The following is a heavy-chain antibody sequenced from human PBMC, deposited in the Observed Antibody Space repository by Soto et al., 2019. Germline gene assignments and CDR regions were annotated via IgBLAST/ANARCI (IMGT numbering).Heavy chain of an antibody. Sequence: SVKVSCKASGGTFSSFTISWVQQAPGQGLEWMGGIIPIYGTANYAQKFQGRVTITADASTRTAYMELSSLRSEDTAVYYCAKDRRADWESYYYYAMDVWGQGTTVTVSS. CDR2: IIPIYGTA. CDR1: GGTFSSFT. D-gene: IGHD1-26*01. J-gene: IGHJ6*02. CDR3: AKDRRADWESYYYYAMDV. V-gene: IGHV1-69*13.